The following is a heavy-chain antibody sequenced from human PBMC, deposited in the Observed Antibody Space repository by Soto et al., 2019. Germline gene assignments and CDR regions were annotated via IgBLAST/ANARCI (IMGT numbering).Heavy chain of an antibody. J-gene: IGHJ6*03. CDR3: AKDGEYCSSTSCSYMDA. Sequence: GGSLRLSCAASGFTFSSYGMHWVRQAPGKGLEWVAVISYDGSNKYYADSVKGRFTISRDNSKNTLYLQMNSLRAEDTAVYYCAKDGEYCSSTSCSYMDAWGKGTTVTVSS. V-gene: IGHV3-30*18. CDR2: ISYDGSNK. CDR1: GFTFSSYG. D-gene: IGHD2-2*01.